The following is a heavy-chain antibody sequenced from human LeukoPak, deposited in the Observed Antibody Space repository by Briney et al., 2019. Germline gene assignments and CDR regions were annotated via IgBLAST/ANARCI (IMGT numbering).Heavy chain of an antibody. CDR3: ARGAWDDILTPFDY. J-gene: IGHJ4*02. Sequence: SETLSLTCTVSGGSINSYYWSWIRQPPGKGLEWIGYIYYSGSTNYNPSLKSRVTISVDTSKNQFSLKLSSVTAADTAVYYCARGAWDDILTPFDYRGQGTLVTVSS. CDR1: GGSINSYY. D-gene: IGHD3-9*01. V-gene: IGHV4-59*01. CDR2: IYYSGST.